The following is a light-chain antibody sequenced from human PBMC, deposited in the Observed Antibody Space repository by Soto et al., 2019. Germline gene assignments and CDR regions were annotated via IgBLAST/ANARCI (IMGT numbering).Light chain of an antibody. CDR1: QSISSN. V-gene: IGKV3-15*01. Sequence: VITQAPATLSVSPGEKTTPPCKVSQSISSNLAWFQQKPGQAPRLLIYGVSSRATGVPPRFSGGGSGTEFTLTISSLEPEDFAVYYCQQRSNWPPITFGQGTRLEIK. CDR3: QQRSNWPPIT. CDR2: GVS. J-gene: IGKJ5*01.